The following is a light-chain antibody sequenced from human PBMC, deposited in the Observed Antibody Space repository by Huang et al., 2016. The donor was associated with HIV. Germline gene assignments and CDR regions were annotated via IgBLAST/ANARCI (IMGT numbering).Light chain of an antibody. Sequence: EIVMTQSPGTLSASPGERVILSCRASQSLNSNLGWYQQKPGQAPRFLIYGASTRAPGIPGRFSGSGSGTDFTLTISGLQSEDCAIYYCQQYNNWPWTFGQGTKVEI. CDR3: QQYNNWPWT. CDR1: QSLNSN. CDR2: GAS. J-gene: IGKJ1*01. V-gene: IGKV3D-15*01.